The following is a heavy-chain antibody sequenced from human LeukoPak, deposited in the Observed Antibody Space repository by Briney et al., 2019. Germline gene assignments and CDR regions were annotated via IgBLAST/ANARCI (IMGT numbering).Heavy chain of an antibody. CDR3: ATSPLWFGELLY. Sequence: GGSLRLSCAASGFTFSNYGMHWVRQAPGKGLEWVAFIRYDGNNKYYADSVKGRFTISRDNSENTLYLQMNSLRVDDMAVYYCATSPLWFGELLYWGQGTLVTVSS. CDR1: GFTFSNYG. J-gene: IGHJ4*02. D-gene: IGHD3-10*01. CDR2: IRYDGNNK. V-gene: IGHV3-30*02.